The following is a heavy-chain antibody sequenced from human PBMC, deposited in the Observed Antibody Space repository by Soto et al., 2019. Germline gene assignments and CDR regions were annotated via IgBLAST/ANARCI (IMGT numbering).Heavy chain of an antibody. Sequence: EVQLVESGGGLVQPGGSLRLSCTTSGFTFSSSWMSWVRQAPGKGLEWVANLKEDGSKDYYVDSVKGRFTISRDNAKNSRYLQMTSRRVEDTAVYYCARGVYSSGWYPDYFDYWGQGDLVTVSS. J-gene: IGHJ4*02. CDR1: GFTFSSSW. V-gene: IGHV3-7*04. CDR3: ARGVYSSGWYPDYFDY. D-gene: IGHD6-19*01. CDR2: LKEDGSKD.